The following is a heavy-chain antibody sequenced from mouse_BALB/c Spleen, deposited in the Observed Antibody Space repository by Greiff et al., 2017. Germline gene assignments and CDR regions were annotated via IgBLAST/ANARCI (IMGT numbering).Heavy chain of an antibody. D-gene: IGHD4-1*01. CDR2: ISYSGST. CDR3: ARGLGDFDY. V-gene: IGHV3-2*02. CDR1: GYSITSDYA. Sequence: EVQLQESGPGLVKPSQSLSLTCTVTGYSITSDYAWNWIRQFPGNKLEWMGYISYSGSTSYNPSLKSRISITRDTSKNQFFLQLNSVTTEDTATYYCARGLGDFDYWGQGTTLTVSS. J-gene: IGHJ2*01.